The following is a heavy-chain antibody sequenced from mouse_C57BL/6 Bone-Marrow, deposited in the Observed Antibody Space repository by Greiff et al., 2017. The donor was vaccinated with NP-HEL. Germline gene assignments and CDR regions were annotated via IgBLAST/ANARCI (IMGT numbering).Heavy chain of an antibody. CDR1: GYSITSGYY. CDR3: ARATVRLYYFDY. D-gene: IGHD1-1*01. J-gene: IGHJ2*01. Sequence: EVKLMESGPGLVKPSQSLSLTCSVTGYSITSGYYWNWIRQFPGNKLEWMGYISYDGSNNYNPSLKNRISITRDTSKNQFFLKLNSVTTEDTATYYCARATVRLYYFDYWGQGTTLTVSS. V-gene: IGHV3-6*01. CDR2: ISYDGSN.